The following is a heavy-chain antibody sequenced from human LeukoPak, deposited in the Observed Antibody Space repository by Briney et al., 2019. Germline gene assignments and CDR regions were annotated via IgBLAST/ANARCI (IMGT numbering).Heavy chain of an antibody. J-gene: IGHJ4*02. CDR2: IYTSGST. V-gene: IGHV4-4*07. Sequence: SETLSLTCSVSGGSISSYYWSWVRQPAGKGLEWIGRIYTSGSTNYNPSLKSRVTMSVDTSKNQFSLKLSSVTAADTAVYYCVRAPPHYGDYGPHCYFDYWGQGTPVTVSS. CDR3: VRAPPHYGDYGPHCYFDY. CDR1: GGSISSYY. D-gene: IGHD4-17*01.